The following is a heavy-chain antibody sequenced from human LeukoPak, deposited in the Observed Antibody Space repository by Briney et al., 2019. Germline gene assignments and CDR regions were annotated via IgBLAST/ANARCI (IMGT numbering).Heavy chain of an antibody. V-gene: IGHV4-34*01. D-gene: IGHD6-6*01. CDR2: INHSGST. CDR3: ARRYSSSSFNWFDP. J-gene: IGHJ5*02. CDR1: GGSFSGYY. Sequence: PSVTLSLTCAVYGGSFSGYYWSWIRQPPGKGLEWIGEINHSGSTNYNPSLKSRVTISVDTSKNQFSLKLSSVTAADTAVYYCARRYSSSSFNWFDPWGQGTLVTVSS.